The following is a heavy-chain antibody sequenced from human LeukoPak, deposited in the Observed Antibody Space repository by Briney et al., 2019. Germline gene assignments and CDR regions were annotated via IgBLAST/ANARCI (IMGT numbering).Heavy chain of an antibody. J-gene: IGHJ5*02. D-gene: IGHD3-22*01. Sequence: SVKVSCKASGYTYTSYGISWVRQAPGQGLEWMGGIIPIFGTANYAQKFQGRVTITADESTSTAYMELSSLRSEDTAVYYCARVYYDSSGYYWFDPWGQGTLVTVSS. V-gene: IGHV1-69*13. CDR1: GYTYTSYG. CDR2: IIPIFGTA. CDR3: ARVYYDSSGYYWFDP.